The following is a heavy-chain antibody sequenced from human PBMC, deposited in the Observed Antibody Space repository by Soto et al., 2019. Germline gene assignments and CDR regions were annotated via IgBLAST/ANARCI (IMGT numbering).Heavy chain of an antibody. CDR1: GFTFSSYA. J-gene: IGHJ4*02. D-gene: IGHD6-19*01. Sequence: GGSLRLSCAASGFTFSSYAMHWVRQAPGKGLEWVAVISYDGSNKYYADSVKGRFTISRDNSKNTLYLQMNSLRAEDTAVYYCARDSAAVAGTIEHYFDYWGQGTLVTVSS. CDR3: ARDSAAVAGTIEHYFDY. V-gene: IGHV3-30-3*01. CDR2: ISYDGSNK.